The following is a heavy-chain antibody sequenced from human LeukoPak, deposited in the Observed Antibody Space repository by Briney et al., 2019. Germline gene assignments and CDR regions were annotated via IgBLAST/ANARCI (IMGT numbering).Heavy chain of an antibody. CDR1: GGSVNSGDCY. D-gene: IGHD4-11*01. CDR3: ARHQRPYSNYVGFDY. V-gene: IGHV4-30-4*01. CDR2: IYYSGST. Sequence: PSETLSLTCTVSGGSVNSGDCYWSWIRQPPGKGLEWIGYIYYSGSTYYNPSLKSRVTISVDTSKNQFSLKLSSVTAADTAVYYCARHQRPYSNYVGFDYWGQGTLVTVSS. J-gene: IGHJ4*02.